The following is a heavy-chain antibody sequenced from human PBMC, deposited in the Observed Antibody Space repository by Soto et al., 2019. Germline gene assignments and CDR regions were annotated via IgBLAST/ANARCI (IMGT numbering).Heavy chain of an antibody. J-gene: IGHJ5*02. D-gene: IGHD3-3*01. CDR1: GGSISSSSYY. CDR2: IYYSGST. CDR3: ARHATEGTIFGVVITWWFDP. Sequence: SETLSLTCTVSGGSISSSSYYWGWIRQPPGKGLEWIGSIYYSGSTYYNPSLKSRVTISVDTSKNQFSLKLSSVTAADTAVYYCARHATEGTIFGVVITWWFDPWGQGALVTVSS. V-gene: IGHV4-39*01.